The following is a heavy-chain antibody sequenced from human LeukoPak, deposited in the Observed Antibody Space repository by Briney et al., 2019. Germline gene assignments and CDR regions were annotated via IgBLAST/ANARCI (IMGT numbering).Heavy chain of an antibody. V-gene: IGHV3-7*02. D-gene: IGHD2-21*02. CDR3: ALGAYCGGDCYSGGFDY. CDR2: IKQDGGEK. J-gene: IGHJ4*02. Sequence: GGSLRLSCSASGFTFSSYWMSWVRQAPGKGLEWVANIKQDGGEKYYVDSVRGRFTISRDNAKNSLYLQMNSPRAEDTAVYYCALGAYCGGDCYSGGFDYWGQGTLVTVSS. CDR1: GFTFSSYW.